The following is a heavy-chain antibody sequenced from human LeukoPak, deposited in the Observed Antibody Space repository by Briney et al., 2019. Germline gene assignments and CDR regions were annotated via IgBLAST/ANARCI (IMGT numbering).Heavy chain of an antibody. Sequence: GGSLRLSCAASGFTFSSYGMHWVRQAPGKGLEWVAFIRYDGSNKYYADSVKGRFTISRDNAKNSLYLQMNSLRAEDTAVYYCARATTYYYDSSVGYWGQGTLVTVSS. J-gene: IGHJ4*02. CDR1: GFTFSSYG. CDR3: ARATTYYYDSSVGY. D-gene: IGHD3-22*01. CDR2: IRYDGSNK. V-gene: IGHV3-30*02.